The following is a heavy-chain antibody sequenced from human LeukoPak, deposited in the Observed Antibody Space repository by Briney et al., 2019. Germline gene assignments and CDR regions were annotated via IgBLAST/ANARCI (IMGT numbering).Heavy chain of an antibody. CDR3: ARDQPQLPFDY. CDR1: GGSISSGGYY. D-gene: IGHD6-6*01. Sequence: PSQTLSLTCTVSGGSISSGGYYWSWIRQPPGKGLEWIGYIYHSGSTYYNPSLKSRVTISVDRSKNQFSLKLSSVTAADTAVYYCARDQPQLPFDYWGQGTLVTVSS. J-gene: IGHJ4*02. CDR2: IYHSGST. V-gene: IGHV4-30-2*01.